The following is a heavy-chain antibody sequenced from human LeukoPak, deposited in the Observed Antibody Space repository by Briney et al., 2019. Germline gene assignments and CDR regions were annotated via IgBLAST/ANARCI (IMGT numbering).Heavy chain of an antibody. J-gene: IGHJ1*01. CDR3: ARGYYDSPGEYFQH. CDR1: GYTFTGYY. CDR2: INPNSGGT. Sequence: ASVKVSCKASGYTFTGYYMHWVRQAPGQGLEWMGRINPNSGGTNYAQKFQGRATMTRDTSISTAYMELSRLRSDDTAVYYCARGYYDSPGEYFQHWGQGTLVTVSS. V-gene: IGHV1-2*06. D-gene: IGHD3-22*01.